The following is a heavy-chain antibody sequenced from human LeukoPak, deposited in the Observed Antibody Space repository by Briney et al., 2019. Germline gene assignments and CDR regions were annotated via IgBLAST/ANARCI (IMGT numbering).Heavy chain of an antibody. D-gene: IGHD2-21*02. CDR1: GFTFDDYA. Sequence: GRSLRLSCAASGFTFDDYAMHWVRQPPGKGLEWVSGISWNSGSIGYADSVKGRFTISRDNSKNTLYVQMNSLRAEDTAMYYCAKDLERHIVVVTASAVDYWGQGTLVTVSS. CDR2: ISWNSGSI. V-gene: IGHV3-9*01. CDR3: AKDLERHIVVVTASAVDY. J-gene: IGHJ4*02.